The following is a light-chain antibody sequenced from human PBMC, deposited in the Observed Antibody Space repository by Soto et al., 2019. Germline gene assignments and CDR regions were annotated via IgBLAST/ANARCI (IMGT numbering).Light chain of an antibody. J-gene: IGLJ3*02. CDR2: DVS. CDR3: CSYAGSYTWV. V-gene: IGLV2-11*01. Sequence: QSALTQPRSVSGSPGQSVTISYTGTSSDVGGYNYVSWYQQHPGKAPKLMIYDVSKRPSGVPDRFSGSKSGNTASLTISGLQAEDEADYYCCSYAGSYTWVLGGGTKLTVL. CDR1: SSDVGGYNY.